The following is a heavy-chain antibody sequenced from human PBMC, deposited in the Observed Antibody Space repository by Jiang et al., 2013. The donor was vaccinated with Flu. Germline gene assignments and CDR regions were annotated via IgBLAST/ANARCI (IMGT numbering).Heavy chain of an antibody. D-gene: IGHD2-2*01. V-gene: IGHV4-39*07. J-gene: IGHJ4*02. Sequence: GLVKPSETLSLTCTVSGGSIGNSNYCWGWIRQPPGKGLEWIGCIYYSGNSYYNPSLKSRVTISVDTSKNQFSLKLSSVTAADTAVYYCASSGQPAAMLDYWGQGTLVTVSS. CDR3: ASSGQPAAMLDY. CDR1: GGSIGNSNYC. CDR2: IYYSGNS.